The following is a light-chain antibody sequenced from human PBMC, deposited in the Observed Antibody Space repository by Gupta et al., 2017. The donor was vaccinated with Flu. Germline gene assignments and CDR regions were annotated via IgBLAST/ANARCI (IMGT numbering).Light chain of an antibody. CDR1: HLVTEN. J-gene: IGKJ3*01. Sequence: EIILTQSPATLSWSPGETVTLSCRASHLVTENLAWYQQKPGQAPSLLFYDASTRATGVPARFSGSGSGAKFTLTISGRQPEEIGIYYCQQHSNWPLTFGHGTKVDI. CDR3: QQHSNWPLT. CDR2: DAS. V-gene: IGKV3-11*01.